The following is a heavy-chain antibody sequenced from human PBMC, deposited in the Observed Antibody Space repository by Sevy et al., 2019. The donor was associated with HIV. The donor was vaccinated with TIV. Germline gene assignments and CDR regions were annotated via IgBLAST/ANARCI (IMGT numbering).Heavy chain of an antibody. CDR3: ARDLRVDLDY. CDR1: GFTFSSYA. CDR2: ISFDGRKT. Sequence: GGSQRLSCAASGFTFSSYAFHWVRQAPGKGLEWVAVISFDGRKTDYANSVKGRFTISKDNSKNTLHLRMSRLRGDDTAVYYCARDLRVDLDYWGQGTLVTVSS. J-gene: IGHJ4*02. V-gene: IGHV3-30*04.